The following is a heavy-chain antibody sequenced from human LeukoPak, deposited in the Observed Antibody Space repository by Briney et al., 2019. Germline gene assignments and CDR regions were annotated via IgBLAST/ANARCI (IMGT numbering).Heavy chain of an antibody. CDR2: ISGSGGST. V-gene: IGHV3-23*01. CDR1: GFTFSNYG. Sequence: GGSLRLSCAASGFTFSNYGMNWVRQAPGKGLEWVSAISGSGGSTYYADSVKGRFTISRDNSKNTLYLQMNSLRAEDTAVYYCAKIPGYVNYWGQGTLVTVSS. CDR3: AKIPGYVNY. J-gene: IGHJ4*02.